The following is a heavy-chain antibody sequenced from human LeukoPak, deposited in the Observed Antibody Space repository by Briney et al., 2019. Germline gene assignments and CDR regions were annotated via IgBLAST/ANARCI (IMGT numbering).Heavy chain of an antibody. D-gene: IGHD6-13*01. CDR1: GGSISGYY. J-gene: IGHJ4*02. Sequence: SETLSLTCTVSGGSISGYYWSWIRQPPGKGLECIGYIYFIGSANYNPSLKSRVTISVDTSNNHFSLKLNSVTAADTAVYYCARAPSISDYSSTWPPHFDSWGQGSLVTVSS. CDR2: IYFIGSA. V-gene: IGHV4-59*01. CDR3: ARAPSISDYSSTWPPHFDS.